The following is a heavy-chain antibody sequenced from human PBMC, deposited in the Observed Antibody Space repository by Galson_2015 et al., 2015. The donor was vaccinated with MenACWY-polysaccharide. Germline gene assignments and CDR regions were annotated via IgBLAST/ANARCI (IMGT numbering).Heavy chain of an antibody. Sequence: SLRLSCAASGFTFDDYAMHWVRQAPGKGLEWVSLISGDGGSTYYADSVKGRFTISRDNSKNSLYLQMNSLRTEDTALYYCAKAGGTYYYDSSCYISWGQGTMVTVSS. D-gene: IGHD3-22*01. CDR3: AKAGGTYYYDSSCYIS. V-gene: IGHV3-43*02. J-gene: IGHJ3*01. CDR2: ISGDGGST. CDR1: GFTFDDYA.